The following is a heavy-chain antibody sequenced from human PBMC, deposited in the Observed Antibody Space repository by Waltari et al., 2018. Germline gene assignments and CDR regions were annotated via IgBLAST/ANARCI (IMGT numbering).Heavy chain of an antibody. CDR1: GGSISSSSYY. V-gene: IGHV4-39*07. CDR3: ATRSGYSYYFDY. J-gene: IGHJ4*02. Sequence: QLQLQESGPGLVKPSETLSLTCTVSGGSISSSSYYWGWSRQPPGKGLEWIGSICYSGSTYYNPTLKSRVTISVDTSKNQFSLKLSSVTAADTAVYYCATRSGYSYYFDYWGQGTLVTVSS. D-gene: IGHD3-22*01. CDR2: ICYSGST.